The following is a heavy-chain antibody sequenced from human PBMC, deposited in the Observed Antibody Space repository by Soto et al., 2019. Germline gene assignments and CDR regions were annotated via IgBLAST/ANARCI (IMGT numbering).Heavy chain of an antibody. CDR3: AIIWATIFGVVQDFDY. D-gene: IGHD3-3*01. Sequence: ASVKVSCKASGYTFPSYYMRWVRQAPGQGLEWMGIINPSGGSTSYAQKFQGRVTMTRDTSTSTVYMELSSLRSEDTAVYYCAIIWATIFGVVQDFDYWGQGTLVTVSS. J-gene: IGHJ4*02. V-gene: IGHV1-46*01. CDR1: GYTFPSYY. CDR2: INPSGGST.